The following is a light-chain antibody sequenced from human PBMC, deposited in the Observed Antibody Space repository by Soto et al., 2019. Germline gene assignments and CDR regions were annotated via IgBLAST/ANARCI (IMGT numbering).Light chain of an antibody. CDR2: GAS. V-gene: IGKV3-20*01. CDR1: QSVGSNC. J-gene: IGKJ3*01. Sequence: EIVLTQSPGTLSLSPGERATLYCRASQSVGSNCLAWYQQQPGQAPRVLIYGASSWATGIPDRFSGSGSGADTALTSSRQYPEVVAVYYCQQYTTSPFTFGPGTKVDIK. CDR3: QQYTTSPFT.